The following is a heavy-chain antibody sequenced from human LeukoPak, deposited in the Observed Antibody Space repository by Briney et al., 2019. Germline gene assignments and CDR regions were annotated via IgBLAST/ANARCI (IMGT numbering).Heavy chain of an antibody. CDR1: GGTFSSYA. V-gene: IGHV1-69*05. CDR2: IIPIFGTA. Sequence: GASVKASCKASGGTFSSYAISWVRQAPGQGLEWMGGIIPIFGTANYAQKFQGRVTITTDESTSTAYMELSSLRSEDTAVYYCASSVVPAAIRKTGHYSNSDLSPFDYWGQGTLVTVSS. CDR3: ASSVVPAAIRKTGHYSNSDLSPFDY. J-gene: IGHJ4*02. D-gene: IGHD2-2*01.